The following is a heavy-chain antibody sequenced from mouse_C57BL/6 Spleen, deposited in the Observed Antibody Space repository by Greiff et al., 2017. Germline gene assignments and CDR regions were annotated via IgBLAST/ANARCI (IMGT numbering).Heavy chain of an antibody. CDR3: ARGGEYDYFDY. D-gene: IGHD2-3*01. J-gene: IGHJ2*01. V-gene: IGHV1-80*01. CDR1: GYAFSSYW. CDR2: IYPGDGDT. Sequence: VQLQQSGPELVKPGASVKISCKASGYAFSSYWMNWVKQRPGKGLEWIGQIYPGDGDTNYTGKFKGKATLTADKSSSTAYMQLSSLTSEDSAVYFCARGGEYDYFDYWGQGTTLTVSS.